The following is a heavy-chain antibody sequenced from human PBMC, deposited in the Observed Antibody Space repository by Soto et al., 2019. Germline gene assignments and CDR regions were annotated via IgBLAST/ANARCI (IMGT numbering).Heavy chain of an antibody. Sequence: PGESVKISCKGSGYSFTSYCIAWVRQMPGKGLEWMGIIYLSDSDTRYSPSFQGRVTISADKSISTAYLQWSSLKASDTAMYYCARYSSGWPYYFDYWGPGTLLTVSS. V-gene: IGHV5-51*01. D-gene: IGHD6-19*01. CDR3: ARYSSGWPYYFDY. J-gene: IGHJ4*02. CDR2: IYLSDSDT. CDR1: GYSFTSYC.